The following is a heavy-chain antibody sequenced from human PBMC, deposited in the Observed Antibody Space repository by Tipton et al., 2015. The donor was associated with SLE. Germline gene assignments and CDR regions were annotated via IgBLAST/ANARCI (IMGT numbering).Heavy chain of an antibody. Sequence: QLVQSGAEVKKPGESLKISCQGSGYNFPYYWIGWVRQMPGRGLEWMGIIFPDDSDTRFAPSFQGKVTISVDKSINTAFLQWNTLEASDTAIYYCARLHPGVDDLLFWGRGTLVTVSS. CDR3: ARLHPGVDDLLF. V-gene: IGHV5-51*03. CDR1: GYNFPYYW. D-gene: IGHD5-12*01. CDR2: IFPDDSDT. J-gene: IGHJ4*02.